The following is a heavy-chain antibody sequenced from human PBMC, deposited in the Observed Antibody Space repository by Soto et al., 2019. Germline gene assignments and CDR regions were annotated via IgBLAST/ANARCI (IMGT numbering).Heavy chain of an antibody. J-gene: IGHJ4*02. Sequence: PGGSLRLSCAASGFTFSSYAMSWVRQAPGKGLEWVSAISGSGGSTYYADSVKGRFTIARDNSKNTLYLQMNSLRAEDTAVYHWAKDSRGGGIGGATGLDYGGRGPLVTVSS. V-gene: IGHV3-23*01. CDR2: ISGSGGST. CDR3: AKDSRGGGIGGATGLDY. CDR1: GFTFSSYA. D-gene: IGHD1-26*01.